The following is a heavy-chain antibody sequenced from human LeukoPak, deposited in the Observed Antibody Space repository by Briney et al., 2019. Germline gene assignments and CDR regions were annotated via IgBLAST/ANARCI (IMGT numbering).Heavy chain of an antibody. J-gene: IGHJ3*02. CDR2: IRYDGSNK. CDR3: AKDDDYGSGSDAFDI. V-gene: IGHV3-30*02. CDR1: GFTFSSYG. Sequence: GGSLRLSCAASGFTFSSYGMHWVRQAPGKGLEWVAVIRYDGSNKYYVDSVKGRFTISRDNSKNTLYLQMNSLRAEDTAVYYCAKDDDYGSGSDAFDIWGQGTMVTVSS. D-gene: IGHD3-10*01.